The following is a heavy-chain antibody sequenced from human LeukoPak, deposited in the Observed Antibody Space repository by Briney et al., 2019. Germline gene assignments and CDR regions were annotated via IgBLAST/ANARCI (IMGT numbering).Heavy chain of an antibody. Sequence: SETLSLTCTVSGGSISSSSYYWGGFRRPPGKGLEWMGSIYYSGSTYYNPSLKSRVTISVDTSKNQFSLKLSSVTAADTAVYYCAKGRSLFGVVPFDYWGQGTLVTVSS. CDR1: GGSISSSSYY. J-gene: IGHJ4*02. CDR2: IYYSGST. V-gene: IGHV4-39*01. D-gene: IGHD3-3*01. CDR3: AKGRSLFGVVPFDY.